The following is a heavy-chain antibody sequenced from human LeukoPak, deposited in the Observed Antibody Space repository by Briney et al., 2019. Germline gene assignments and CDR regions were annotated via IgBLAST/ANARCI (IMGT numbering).Heavy chain of an antibody. CDR3: AREQFSHTSNYFDN. CDR1: GFMFDDYA. CDR2: ISGDGVSS. Sequence: GGSLRLSCAASGFMFDDYAMHWVRQVPGRGLEWVSLISGDGVSSFYADSVRGRFAISRDNNNNSLSLQMYSLTTEDTAFYYCAREQFSHTSNYFDNWGQGILVTVSS. D-gene: IGHD5-24*01. V-gene: IGHV3-43*02. J-gene: IGHJ4*02.